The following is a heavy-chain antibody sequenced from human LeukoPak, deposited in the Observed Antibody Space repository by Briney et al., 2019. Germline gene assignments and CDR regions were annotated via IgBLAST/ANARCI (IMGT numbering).Heavy chain of an antibody. CDR2: IYYSGST. D-gene: IGHD1-1*01. J-gene: IGHJ6*03. Sequence: SETLSLTRTVSGGSISSYYWSWIRQPPGKGLEWIGYIYYSGSTNYNPSLKSRVTISVDTSKNQFSLKLSSVTAADTAVYYCATLDSPGYYYYMDVWGKGTTVTVSS. V-gene: IGHV4-59*01. CDR3: ATLDSPGYYYYMDV. CDR1: GGSISSYY.